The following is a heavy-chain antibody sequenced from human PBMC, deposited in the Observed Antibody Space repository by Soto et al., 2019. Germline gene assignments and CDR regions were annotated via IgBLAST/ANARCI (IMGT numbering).Heavy chain of an antibody. Sequence: QVQLVQSGAEVKKPGSSVKVSCKASGGTFSSYAISWVRQAPGQGLEWMGGIIPIFGTANYAQRFQGRVTITADESTSTAYMELSSLRSEDTAVYYCARYGSGSKSYYYYGMDVWGQGTTVTVSS. CDR3: ARYGSGSKSYYYYGMDV. CDR1: GGTFSSYA. V-gene: IGHV1-69*12. J-gene: IGHJ6*02. D-gene: IGHD3-10*01. CDR2: IIPIFGTA.